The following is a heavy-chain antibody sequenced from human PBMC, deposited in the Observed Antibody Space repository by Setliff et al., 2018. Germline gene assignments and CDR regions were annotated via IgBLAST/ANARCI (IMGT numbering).Heavy chain of an antibody. D-gene: IGHD3-22*01. J-gene: IGHJ4*02. CDR2: VYYSGNT. Sequence: LSLTCTVSGGSISTTDYYWGWIRQPPGKGLEWIGCVYYSGNTYYSPSLKSRVTMFVDTFKNQFSLMLYSVTAADTAIYYCARYDSSGYSENYYFDYWGQGTLVTVSS. CDR1: GGSISTTDYY. CDR3: ARYDSSGYSENYYFDY. V-gene: IGHV4-39*07.